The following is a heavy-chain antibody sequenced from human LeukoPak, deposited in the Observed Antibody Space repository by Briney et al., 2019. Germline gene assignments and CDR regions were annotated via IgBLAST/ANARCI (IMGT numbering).Heavy chain of an antibody. CDR2: INHSGST. CDR1: GGSISSSSYY. J-gene: IGHJ6*03. CDR3: ARLGGYSGYDWGNYYYYMDV. D-gene: IGHD5-12*01. Sequence: SETLSLTCTVSGGSISSSSYYWGWIRQPPGKGLEWIGEINHSGSTNYNPSLKSRVTISVDTSKNQFSLKLSSVTAADTAVYYCARLGGYSGYDWGNYYYYMDVWGKGTTVTVSS. V-gene: IGHV4-39*07.